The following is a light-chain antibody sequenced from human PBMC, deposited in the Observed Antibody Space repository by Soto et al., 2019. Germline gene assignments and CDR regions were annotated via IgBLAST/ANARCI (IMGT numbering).Light chain of an antibody. CDR2: AAS. Sequence: DIQMTQSPSSLSASVEDRVIITCRASQSISNHLNWYQQKPGKAPKRLIFAASSWQSGVPSRFSGSRSGPDFTLTISSLQPEDFATYYCQQSYSSPPTFGKGTKVDIK. V-gene: IGKV1-39*01. J-gene: IGKJ1*01. CDR1: QSISNH. CDR3: QQSYSSPPT.